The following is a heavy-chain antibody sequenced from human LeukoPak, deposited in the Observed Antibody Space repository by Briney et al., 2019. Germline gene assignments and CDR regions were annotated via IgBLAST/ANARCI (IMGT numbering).Heavy chain of an antibody. D-gene: IGHD2-2*01. CDR1: GGSISSSSYY. Sequence: SETLSLTCTVSGGSISSSSYYWGWTRQPPGKGLEWIGSIYYSGSTYYNPSLKSRVTISVDTSKNQFSLKLSSVTAADTAVYYCASLCTSRYDRDWFDPWGQGTLVTVSS. CDR3: ASLCTSRYDRDWFDP. V-gene: IGHV4-39*01. CDR2: IYYSGST. J-gene: IGHJ5*02.